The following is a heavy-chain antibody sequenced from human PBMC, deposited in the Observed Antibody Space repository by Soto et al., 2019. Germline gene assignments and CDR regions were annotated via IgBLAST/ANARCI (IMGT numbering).Heavy chain of an antibody. J-gene: IGHJ4*02. Sequence: SETLSLTCAVYGGSFSGYYWSWIRQPPGKGLEWIGEINHSGSTNYNPSLKSRVTISVDTSKNQFSLKLSSVTAADTAVYYCARGLHQLPPGGYWGQGTLVTVSS. CDR3: ARGLHQLPPGGY. D-gene: IGHD2-2*01. CDR2: INHSGST. V-gene: IGHV4-34*01. CDR1: GGSFSGYY.